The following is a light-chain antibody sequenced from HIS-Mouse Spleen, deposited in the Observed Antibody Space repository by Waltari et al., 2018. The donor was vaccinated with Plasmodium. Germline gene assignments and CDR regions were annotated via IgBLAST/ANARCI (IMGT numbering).Light chain of an antibody. V-gene: IGLV3-10*01. CDR2: EDS. J-gene: IGLJ3*02. Sequence: SYDLTQPPSVSVSPGQTARITCSGAALPQKYAYWYQQKSGHAPVLVIYEDSKRPSGIPERFSGSSSGTMATLTISGAQVEDEADYYCYSTDSSGNHRVFGGGTKLTVL. CDR1: ALPQKY. CDR3: YSTDSSGNHRV.